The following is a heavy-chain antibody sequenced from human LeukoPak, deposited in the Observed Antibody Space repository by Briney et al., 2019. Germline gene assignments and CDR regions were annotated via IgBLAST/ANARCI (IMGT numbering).Heavy chain of an antibody. V-gene: IGHV1-18*01. J-gene: IGHJ4*02. CDR2: ISAYNGNT. CDR3: ARTQYHCSGGSCYTEYYFDY. Sequence: ASVKVSCKASGYTFTSYGISWVRQAPGQGLEWMGWISAYNGNTNYAQKLQGRVTMTTDTSTSTAYMELRSLRSDDTAVYYCARTQYHCSGGSCYTEYYFDYWGQGTLVTVSS. CDR1: GYTFTSYG. D-gene: IGHD2-15*01.